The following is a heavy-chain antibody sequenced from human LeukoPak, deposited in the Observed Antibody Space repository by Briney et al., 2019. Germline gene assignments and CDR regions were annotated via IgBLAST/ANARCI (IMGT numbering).Heavy chain of an antibody. J-gene: IGHJ4*02. V-gene: IGHV3-30-3*01. CDR2: ISYDGSNK. CDR3: ARDRNYADYFDY. Sequence: GGSLRLSCAASGFTFSSYAMHWVRQAPGKGLEWVAVISYDGSNKYYADSVKGRFTISRDNSKNTLYLQMNSLRAEDTAVYCCARDRNYADYFDYWGQGTLVTVSS. D-gene: IGHD4-11*01. CDR1: GFTFSSYA.